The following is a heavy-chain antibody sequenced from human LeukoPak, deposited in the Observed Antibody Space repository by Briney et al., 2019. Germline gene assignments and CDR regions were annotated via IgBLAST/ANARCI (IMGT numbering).Heavy chain of an antibody. CDR2: ISAYNGNT. CDR3: ARRGSIVAAGTGDWLDP. D-gene: IGHD6-13*01. CDR1: GYTFTSYG. Sequence: ASVKVSCKASGYTFTSYGISWVRQAPGQGLEWMGWISAYNGNTNYAQKLQGRVTMTTDTSTSTAYMDLRSLRSDDTAVHYCARRGSIVAAGTGDWLDPWGQGTLVTVSS. J-gene: IGHJ5*02. V-gene: IGHV1-18*01.